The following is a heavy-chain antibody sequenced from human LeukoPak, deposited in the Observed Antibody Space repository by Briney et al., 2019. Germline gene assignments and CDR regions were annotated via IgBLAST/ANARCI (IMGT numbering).Heavy chain of an antibody. J-gene: IGHJ4*02. D-gene: IGHD6-13*01. CDR1: GGTFSSYA. CDR2: IIPIFGTA. CDR3: ARDFRPVVGAAGTFDY. V-gene: IGHV1-69*06. Sequence: ASVKVSCKASGGTFSSYAISWVRQAPGQGLEWMGGIIPIFGTANYAQKFQGRVTITADKSTSTAYMELSSLRSEDTAVYYCARDFRPVVGAAGTFDYWGQGTLVTVSS.